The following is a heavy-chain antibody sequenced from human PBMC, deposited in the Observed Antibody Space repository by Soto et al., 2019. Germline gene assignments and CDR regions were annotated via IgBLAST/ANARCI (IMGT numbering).Heavy chain of an antibody. J-gene: IGHJ4*02. V-gene: IGHV3-11*01. Sequence: GGSLRLSCAASGFTFSDYYMSWIRQAPGKGLEWVSYISSSGSTIYYADSVKGRFTISRDNAKNSLYLQMNSLRAEDTAVYYCARSEHYDYIWGSYRYDYWGQGTLVTVSS. CDR2: ISSSGSTI. CDR1: GFTFSDYY. CDR3: ARSEHYDYIWGSYRYDY. D-gene: IGHD3-16*02.